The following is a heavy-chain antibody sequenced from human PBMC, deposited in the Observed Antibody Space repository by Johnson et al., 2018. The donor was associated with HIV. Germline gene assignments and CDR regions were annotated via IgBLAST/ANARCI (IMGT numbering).Heavy chain of an antibody. V-gene: IGHV3-30*18. CDR1: GFTFSNYG. CDR3: AKLTGYDTSGPAHKDDFDI. CDR2: VSYDGSNK. D-gene: IGHD3-22*01. Sequence: QMQLVESGGGVVQPGRSLRLSCAASGFTFSNYGMHWVRQAPGKGLEWVAVVSYDGSNKYYADSVKGRFTISRDNSKSTLYLQMNSLRAEDTALYYCAKLTGYDTSGPAHKDDFDIWGQGTMVTVSS. J-gene: IGHJ3*02.